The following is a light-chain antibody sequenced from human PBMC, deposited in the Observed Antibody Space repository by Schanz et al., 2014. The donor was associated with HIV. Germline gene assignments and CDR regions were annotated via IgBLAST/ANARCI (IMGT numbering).Light chain of an antibody. CDR2: GAS. CDR3: QQYGSSPKT. J-gene: IGKJ2*01. Sequence: EIVLTQSPATLSLSPGERATLSCRASQSVSSNYLAWYQQKPGQAPRLLIYGASSRAPGIPDRFSGSGSGTDFTLTINRLEPEDVAVYYCQQYGSSPKTFGQGTKLEIK. V-gene: IGKV3-20*01. CDR1: QSVSSNY.